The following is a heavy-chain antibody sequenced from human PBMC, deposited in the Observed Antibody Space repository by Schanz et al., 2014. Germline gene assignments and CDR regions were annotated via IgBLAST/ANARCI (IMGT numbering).Heavy chain of an antibody. CDR3: ARDHVATTDYDYFFYYLDV. CDR2: MNPDSGNT. Sequence: QVQLIQSGAEVKKPGASVKVSCTASGYTFTSYDINWVRQAPGQGLEWLGWMNPDSGNTGYAQKLQGRVTMTTDTSTSTAYMDLRSLRSDDTAVYYCARDHVATTDYDYFFYYLDVWATGITVIVSS. D-gene: IGHD1-1*01. CDR1: GYTFTSYD. V-gene: IGHV1-8*01. J-gene: IGHJ6*03.